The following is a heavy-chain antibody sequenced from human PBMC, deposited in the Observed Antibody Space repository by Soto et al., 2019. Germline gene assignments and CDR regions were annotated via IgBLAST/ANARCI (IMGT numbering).Heavy chain of an antibody. CDR2: IYYSGST. Sequence: TSETLSLTCTVSGGSISSGGYYWSWIRQHPGKGLEWIGYIYYSGSTYYNPSLKSRVTISVDTSKNQFSLKLSSVTAADTAVYYCARDSPSGYSYGFFDYWGQGTLVTVSS. CDR3: ARDSPSGYSYGFFDY. V-gene: IGHV4-31*03. J-gene: IGHJ4*02. CDR1: GGSISSGGYY. D-gene: IGHD5-18*01.